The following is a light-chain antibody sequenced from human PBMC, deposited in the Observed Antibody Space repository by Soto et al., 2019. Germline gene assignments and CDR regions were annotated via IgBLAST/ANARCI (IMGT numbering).Light chain of an antibody. CDR3: RQRCDSSSAT. Sequence: QAAGTLPVSAGGRASLSCRASQSDSSNQLAWYQQEPGPAPRRLIIDAANKAAGGPAGCSGSGSGTDVSLTISSRVPEEVAVVYCRQRCDSSSATFGRGTTVDIK. V-gene: IGKV3-11*01. CDR2: DAA. CDR1: QSDSSN. J-gene: IGKJ3*01.